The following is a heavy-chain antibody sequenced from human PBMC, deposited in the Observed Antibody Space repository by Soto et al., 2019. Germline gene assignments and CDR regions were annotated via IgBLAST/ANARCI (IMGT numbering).Heavy chain of an antibody. CDR3: ERKRLSFQACCFES. V-gene: IGHV3-23*01. CDR1: GFTFSSYT. D-gene: IGHD3-16*02. CDR2: ISGSGGDT. J-gene: IGHJ4*02. Sequence: GGSLRLSCAASGFTFSSYTMRWVRQAPGKGLEWVSTISGSGGDTYYADSVKGRFTISRDNSKNTLYLQMNSLRAEDTAIYYCERKRLSFQACCFESWGQGTLVTVSS.